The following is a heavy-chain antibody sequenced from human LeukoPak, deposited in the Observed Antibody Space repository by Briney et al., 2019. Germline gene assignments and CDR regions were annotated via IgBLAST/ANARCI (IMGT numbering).Heavy chain of an antibody. CDR3: ARDPYYGSGSIDAFDI. D-gene: IGHD3-10*01. J-gene: IGHJ3*02. CDR1: GGSISSYY. V-gene: IGHV4-59*01. CDR2: IYYSGST. Sequence: PSETLSLTCTVFGGSISSYYWSWIRQPPGKGLEWIGYIYYSGSTNYNPSLKSRVTISVDTSKNQFSLKLSSVTAADTAVYYCARDPYYGSGSIDAFDIWGQGTMVTVSS.